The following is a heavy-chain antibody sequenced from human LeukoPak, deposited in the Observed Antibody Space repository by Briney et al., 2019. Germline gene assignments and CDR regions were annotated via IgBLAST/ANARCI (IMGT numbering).Heavy chain of an antibody. J-gene: IGHJ4*02. CDR1: GYTFTSYG. Sequence: ASVKVSCKASGYTFTSYGISWVRQAPGQGLEWMGWISAYNGNTNYAQKLQGRVTMTTDTSTSTAYMELRSLRSDDTAVYYCARANHYYDSSGYSDYWGQGTLVTVSS. D-gene: IGHD3-22*01. CDR3: ARANHYYDSSGYSDY. V-gene: IGHV1-18*01. CDR2: ISAYNGNT.